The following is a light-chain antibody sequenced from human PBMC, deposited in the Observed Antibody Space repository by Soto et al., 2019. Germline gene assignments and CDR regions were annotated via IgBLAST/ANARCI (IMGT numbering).Light chain of an antibody. Sequence: DIQLTQSPSSLSVSVGDRVTITCRASQSINRYLNWYQQKPGKAPKLLIYTSSNLQSGVPSMFRGSGFGTDFTLTISSLQPEDFATYYCQQIYITPYTFGQGTKLETK. V-gene: IGKV1-39*01. CDR2: TSS. CDR1: QSINRY. CDR3: QQIYITPYT. J-gene: IGKJ2*01.